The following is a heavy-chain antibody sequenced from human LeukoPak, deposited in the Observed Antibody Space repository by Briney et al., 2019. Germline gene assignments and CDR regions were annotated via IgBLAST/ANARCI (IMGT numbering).Heavy chain of an antibody. CDR2: IIPIFGTA. D-gene: IGHD5-18*01. V-gene: IGHV1-69*05. CDR1: GGTFNSYA. CDR3: ARASNGYSYGYDY. Sequence: GSSVKVSCKASGGTFNSYAISWVRQAPGQGLGWMGGIIPIFGTANYAQKVQGRVTITTDESTTTAYMELSSLRSEDTAVYYCARASNGYSYGYDYWGQGTLVTVSS. J-gene: IGHJ4*02.